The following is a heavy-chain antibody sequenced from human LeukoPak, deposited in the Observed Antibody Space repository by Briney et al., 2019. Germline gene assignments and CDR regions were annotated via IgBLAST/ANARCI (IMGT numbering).Heavy chain of an antibody. J-gene: IGHJ6*03. Sequence: ASVKVSCKASGFTFTGYYMHWVRQAPGQGLEWMGWINPNSGGTNYAQKFQGRVTTTRDTSISTAYMELRRLRSDDTAVYYCARGPSRGDYYYYYMDVWGKGTTVTVSS. CDR2: INPNSGGT. D-gene: IGHD3-10*01. CDR3: ARGPSRGDYYYYYMDV. CDR1: GFTFTGYY. V-gene: IGHV1-2*02.